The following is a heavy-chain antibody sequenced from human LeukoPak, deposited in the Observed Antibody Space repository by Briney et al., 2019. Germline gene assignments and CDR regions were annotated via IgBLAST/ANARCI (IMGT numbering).Heavy chain of an antibody. CDR2: IYYSGST. CDR3: ARGPDYTPYGDYPPTY. V-gene: IGHV4-39*01. J-gene: IGHJ4*02. Sequence: SQTLSLTCTVSGGSIISSAYYWSWIRQPPGKGLEWIGSIYYSGSTYYNPSLKSRVTISVDTSKNQFSLKLSSVTAADTAVYYCARGPDYTPYGDYPPTYWGQGTLVTVSS. CDR1: GGSIISSAYY. D-gene: IGHD4-17*01.